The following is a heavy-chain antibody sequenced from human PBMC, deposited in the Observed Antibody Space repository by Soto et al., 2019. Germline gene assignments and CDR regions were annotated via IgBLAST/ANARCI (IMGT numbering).Heavy chain of an antibody. J-gene: IGHJ5*02. D-gene: IGHD1-20*01. CDR3: ARASMYIWNDH. CDR1: GYTFTTYD. V-gene: IGHV1-8*01. Sequence: QVQLVQSGAEVKRPGASVKVSCEASGYTFTTYDINCVRQASGQGLEWMGCVNPISGNTVYAQKFHGRVTMTRDTSISTAYMELSSLKSDDTAIYYCARASMYIWNDHWGQGTLVTVSS. CDR2: VNPISGNT.